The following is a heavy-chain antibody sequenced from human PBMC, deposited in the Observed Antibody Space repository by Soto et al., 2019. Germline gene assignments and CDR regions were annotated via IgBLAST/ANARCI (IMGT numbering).Heavy chain of an antibody. CDR3: ATDVYGYISGWYVHYGLDV. Sequence: QVQLVQSGAEVKKPGASVKVSCKVYGYTLTDFSIHWVREAPGKGLGWMGGFDPEDGKTIYAQKCQGRVTMTEDTSTDTVYIPVSSLRSEDTAVYYCATDVYGYISGWYVHYGLDVWGQGTTVTVSS. CDR2: FDPEDGKT. CDR1: GYTLTDFS. V-gene: IGHV1-24*01. D-gene: IGHD6-19*01. J-gene: IGHJ6*02.